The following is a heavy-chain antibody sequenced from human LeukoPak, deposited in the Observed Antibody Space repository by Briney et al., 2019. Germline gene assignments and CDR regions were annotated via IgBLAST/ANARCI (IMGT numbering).Heavy chain of an antibody. CDR1: GYTFPDYG. CDR3: ARDQNIAGRPDY. D-gene: IGHD6-6*01. J-gene: IGHJ4*02. Sequence: ASVRVSCKASGYTFPDYGISWVRQAPGQGLEWVGWISGYNGHTIYAQKFQGRVTMTTDTSTSTVYMELRTLRSDDTAVYYCARDQNIAGRPDYWGQGTLVTVSS. CDR2: ISGYNGHT. V-gene: IGHV1-18*01.